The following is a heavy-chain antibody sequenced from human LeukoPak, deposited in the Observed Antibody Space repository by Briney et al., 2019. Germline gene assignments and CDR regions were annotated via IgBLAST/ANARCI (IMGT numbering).Heavy chain of an antibody. V-gene: IGHV3-7*03. CDR3: ARSARYCSGGSCYSAMHLDV. CDR2: IKQDGSEK. J-gene: IGHJ6*02. Sequence: GGSLRLSCAVSGFTFSSYWMSWVRQVPGKGLEWVANIKQDGSEKYYVDSVKGRFTISRDNAKNSLYLQMNSLRAEDTAVYYCARSARYCSGGSCYSAMHLDVWGQGTTVTVS. CDR1: GFTFSSYW. D-gene: IGHD2-15*01.